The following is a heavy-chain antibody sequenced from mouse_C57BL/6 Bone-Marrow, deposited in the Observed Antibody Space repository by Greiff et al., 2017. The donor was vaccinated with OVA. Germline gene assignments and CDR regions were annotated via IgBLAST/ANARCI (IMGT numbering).Heavy chain of an antibody. CDR3: TRAKSYYDYGDYYSMDY. CDR2: INSGGDYI. CDR1: GFTFSSYA. V-gene: IGHV5-9-1*02. D-gene: IGHD2-4*01. J-gene: IGHJ4*01. Sequence: EVHLVESGEGLVKPGGSLKLSCAASGFTFSSYAMSWVRQTPEKRLEWVAYINSGGDYIYYADTVKGRFTISRDNARNTLYLQMSRQKSEDTAMYYCTRAKSYYDYGDYYSMDYWGQGTSVTVSS.